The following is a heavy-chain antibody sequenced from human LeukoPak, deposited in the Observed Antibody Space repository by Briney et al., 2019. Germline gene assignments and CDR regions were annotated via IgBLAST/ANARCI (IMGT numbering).Heavy chain of an antibody. J-gene: IGHJ6*02. V-gene: IGHV1-46*01. CDR1: GYMFTTSF. D-gene: IGHD1-26*01. Sequence: ASVKVSCKASGYMFTTSFMHWVRQAPGQGLEWMGVINPSGTSTDYAQKFQGRVTMTRDTSTNTVYMELSSLRSEDTAVYYCATPAWVANNYYYYGMDVWGQGTTVTVSS. CDR2: INPSGTST. CDR3: ATPAWVANNYYYYGMDV.